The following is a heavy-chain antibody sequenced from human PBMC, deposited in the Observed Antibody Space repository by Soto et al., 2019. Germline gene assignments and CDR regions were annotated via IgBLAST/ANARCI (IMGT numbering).Heavy chain of an antibody. V-gene: IGHV1-46*03. Sequence: ASVKVSCKASGYTFTSYYMHWVRQAPGQGLEWMGIINPSGGSTSYAQKFQGRVTMTRDTSTSTVYMELSSLRSEDTAVYYCARVFDCRGGSCYGWFDPWGQGTLVTVSS. J-gene: IGHJ5*02. CDR1: GYTFTSYY. D-gene: IGHD2-15*01. CDR2: INPSGGST. CDR3: ARVFDCRGGSCYGWFDP.